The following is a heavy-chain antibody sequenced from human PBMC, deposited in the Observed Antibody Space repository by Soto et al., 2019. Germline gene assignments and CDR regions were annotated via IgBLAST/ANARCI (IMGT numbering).Heavy chain of an antibody. V-gene: IGHV1-69*13. D-gene: IGHD2-15*01. CDR3: ARDADGYCSGGSCVVRSYYGMDV. CDR2: IIPIFGTA. Sequence: ASVKVSCKASGGAFSSYAISWVRQAPGQGLEWMGGIIPIFGTANYAQKFQGRVTITADESTSTAYMELSSLRSEDTAVYYCARDADGYCSGGSCVVRSYYGMDVWGQGTTVTVSS. J-gene: IGHJ6*02. CDR1: GGAFSSYA.